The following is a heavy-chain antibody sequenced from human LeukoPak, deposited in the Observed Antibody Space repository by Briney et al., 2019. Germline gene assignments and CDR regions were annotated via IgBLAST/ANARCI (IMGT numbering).Heavy chain of an antibody. V-gene: IGHV1-24*01. D-gene: IGHD1-1*01. CDR2: FDAEEDKT. Sequence: ASVKVSFKVSGCPLAELSIHWARQTRAKGLEWMGGFDAEEDKTIYAQRFEARVTMTEDTATATAHLEMHSLTSDDTGVYYCKTNMGNETTWLDYWGQGTLVVVSS. CDR1: GCPLAELS. CDR3: KTNMGNETTWLDY. J-gene: IGHJ4*02.